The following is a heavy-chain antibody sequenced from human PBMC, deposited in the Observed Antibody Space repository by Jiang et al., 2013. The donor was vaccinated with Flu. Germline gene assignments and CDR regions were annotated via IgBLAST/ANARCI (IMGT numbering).Heavy chain of an antibody. CDR3: ARTYSSSSIGWFDP. J-gene: IGHJ5*02. CDR1: GFTFSSYW. D-gene: IGHD6-6*01. Sequence: GLVQPGGSLRLSCAASGFTFSSYWMSWVRQAPGKGLEWVANIKQDGSEKYYVDSVKGRFTISRDNAKNSLYLQMNSLRAEDTAVYYCARTYSSSSIGWFDPWGQGTLVTVSS. CDR2: IKQDGSEK. V-gene: IGHV3-7*01.